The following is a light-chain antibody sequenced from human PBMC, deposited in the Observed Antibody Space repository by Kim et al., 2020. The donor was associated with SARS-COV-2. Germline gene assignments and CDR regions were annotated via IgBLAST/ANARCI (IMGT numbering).Light chain of an antibody. CDR3: NSRDSSGNLYV. Sequence: SGQTVSFKCQGDSLRTYYAGWYQQKPGQAPVLVIYDKNNRPSGIPDRFSGSSSGDTASLTITGAQAEDEADYYCNSRDSSGNLYVFGTGTKVTVL. CDR1: SLRTYY. J-gene: IGLJ1*01. V-gene: IGLV3-19*01. CDR2: DKN.